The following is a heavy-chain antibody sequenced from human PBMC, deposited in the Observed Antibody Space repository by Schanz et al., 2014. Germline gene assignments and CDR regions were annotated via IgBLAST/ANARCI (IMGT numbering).Heavy chain of an antibody. D-gene: IGHD3-10*02. V-gene: IGHV3-23*04. Sequence: EVQLVESGGGLVQPGGSLRLSCTASGFTFGDYAMTWVRQAPGKGLEWVSAINTGVNTYYADSVRGRFTMSRDNSKNTLYLQMNSLRAGDAAVYYCAKNQYDDVDLSSFYFDFWGQGTLVTVSS. CDR1: GFTFGDYA. CDR2: INTGVNT. CDR3: AKNQYDDVDLSSFYFDF. J-gene: IGHJ4*02.